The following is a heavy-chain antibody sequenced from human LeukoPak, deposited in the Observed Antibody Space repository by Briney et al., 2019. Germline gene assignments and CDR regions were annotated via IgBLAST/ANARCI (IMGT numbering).Heavy chain of an antibody. CDR3: ARDRPHNWFDP. D-gene: IGHD1-14*01. Sequence: PGGSLRLSCAASGFTLGNVWMHWVRQAPGEGLVWVSRIDSDGTTTIYADSVKGRFTISRDNAKNTVYLQMNSLRVEDTAVYYCARDRPHNWFDPWGQGTLVTVSS. V-gene: IGHV3-74*01. CDR2: IDSDGTTT. J-gene: IGHJ5*02. CDR1: GFTLGNVW.